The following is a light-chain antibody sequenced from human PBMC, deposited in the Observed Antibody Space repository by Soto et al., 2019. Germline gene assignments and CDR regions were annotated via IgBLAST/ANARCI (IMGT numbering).Light chain of an antibody. CDR1: SSDVGGYRY. V-gene: IGLV2-14*01. CDR3: SSYTSGSTYV. Sequence: QSALTQPAAVSGSPGQSMTISCTGTSSDVGGYRYVSCYQQHPGKAPKLMIYEVSYRPSGVSNRFSGSKSGNTASLTISGLQTEDEADYYCSSYTSGSTYVFGAGTKVTVL. J-gene: IGLJ1*01. CDR2: EVS.